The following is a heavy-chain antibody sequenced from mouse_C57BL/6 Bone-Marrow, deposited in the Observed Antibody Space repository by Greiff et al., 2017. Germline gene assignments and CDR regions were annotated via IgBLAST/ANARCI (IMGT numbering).Heavy chain of an antibody. CDR2: IYPTSGRH. CDR3: ATSSPLRLSCNY. CDR1: GFTFTSYW. V-gene: IGHV1-55*01. J-gene: IGHJ2*01. Sequence: VQLQQPGADLVKPGASVKMSCKASGFTFTSYWITWVKQRPGQGLEWMGDIYPTSGRHNDNEKFKSKAILTVDTASNTAYMQLSSLPSEDSAVFYDATSSPLRLSCNYWGQGTTLTVSS.